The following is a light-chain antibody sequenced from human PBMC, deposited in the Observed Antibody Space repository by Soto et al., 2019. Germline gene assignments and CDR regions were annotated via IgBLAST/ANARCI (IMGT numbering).Light chain of an antibody. CDR2: EVN. Sequence: QSALTQPPSASGSPGQSVTISCTGTSSDVGGYDYVSWYQQYPGKAPKLIIYEVNKRTSGVPDRFSGSKSGNTASLTVSGLQAEDEADYYCSSYAGTNSDVVFGGGTKLTVL. CDR1: SSDVGGYDY. CDR3: SSYAGTNSDVV. V-gene: IGLV2-8*01. J-gene: IGLJ2*01.